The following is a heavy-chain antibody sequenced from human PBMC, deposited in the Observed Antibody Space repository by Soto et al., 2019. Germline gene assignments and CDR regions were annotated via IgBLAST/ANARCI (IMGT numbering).Heavy chain of an antibody. D-gene: IGHD2-15*01. Sequence: GGSLRLSCAASGFTFSSYGMHWVRQAPGKGLEWVAVISNDGSNKYYADSVKGRFTISRDNSKNTLYLQMNSLRAEDTAVYYCAKIHRSGGSFDYWGQGTLVTVSS. V-gene: IGHV3-30*18. J-gene: IGHJ4*02. CDR3: AKIHRSGGSFDY. CDR2: ISNDGSNK. CDR1: GFTFSSYG.